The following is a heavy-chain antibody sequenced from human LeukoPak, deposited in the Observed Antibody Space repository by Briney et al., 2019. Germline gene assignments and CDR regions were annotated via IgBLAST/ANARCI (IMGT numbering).Heavy chain of an antibody. CDR2: ISYDGSNK. Sequence: GGSLRLSCAASGFTFSSYGMHWVRQVPGKGPEWVTVISYDGSNKYYADSVKGRFTISRDNSKNTLYLQMNSLRAEDTAVYYCARDAFDIWGQGTMVTVSS. CDR3: ARDAFDI. J-gene: IGHJ3*02. V-gene: IGHV3-30*03. CDR1: GFTFSSYG.